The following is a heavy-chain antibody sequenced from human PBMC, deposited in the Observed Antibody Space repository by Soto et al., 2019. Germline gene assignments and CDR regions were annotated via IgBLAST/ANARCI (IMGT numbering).Heavy chain of an antibody. CDR2: VFYSGRT. CDR1: SGSISSTGYS. V-gene: IGHV4-39*01. D-gene: IGHD6-13*01. J-gene: IGHJ4*02. Sequence: PSETLSPTCSVSSGSISSTGYSWGRIRQPPGKGREWIGNVFYSGRTEYNPSFKSRVPVSVGASKLQFFVQLISVTAAETSVYQCGRHPGHSSTPRVYFESWGQGTLVTVSS. CDR3: GRHPGHSSTPRVYFES.